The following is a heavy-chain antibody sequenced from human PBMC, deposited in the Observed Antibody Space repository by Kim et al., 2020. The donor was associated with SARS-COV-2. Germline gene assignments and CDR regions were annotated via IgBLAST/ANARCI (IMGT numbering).Heavy chain of an antibody. CDR3: ARGADFWSGYGFDY. V-gene: IGHV4-31*02. J-gene: IGHJ4*02. Sequence: PSLQRRVTISVDTSKNQFSLKLSSVTAADTAVCYCARGADFWSGYGFDYWGQGTLVTVSS. D-gene: IGHD3-3*01.